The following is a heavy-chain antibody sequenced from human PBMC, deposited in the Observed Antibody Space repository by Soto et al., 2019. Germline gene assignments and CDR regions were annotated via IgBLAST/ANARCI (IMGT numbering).Heavy chain of an antibody. CDR1: GGFIISDY. CDR3: ASTTVTTFFDY. J-gene: IGHJ4*02. V-gene: IGHV4-59*12. D-gene: IGHD4-17*01. Sequence: SETLSLTCTVSGGFIISDYWIWIRQPPGQGLEWIGYIYYSGSTNYNPSLRSRVTISLDTSKKQFSLKLSSVTAADTAVYYCASTTVTTFFDYWGQGTLVTVSS. CDR2: IYYSGST.